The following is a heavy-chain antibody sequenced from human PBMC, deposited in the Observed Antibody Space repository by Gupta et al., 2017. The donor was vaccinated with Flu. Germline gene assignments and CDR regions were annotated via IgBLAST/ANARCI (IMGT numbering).Heavy chain of an antibody. CDR1: GFTFSSYG. V-gene: IGHV3-30*18. J-gene: IGHJ4*02. CDR3: AKGELLWFGEFPYYFDY. CDR2: ISYDGSNK. Sequence: QVQLVESGGGVVQPGRSLRLSCAASGFTFSSYGMHWVRQAPGKGLEWVAVISYDGSNKYYADSVKGRFTISRDNSKNTLYLQMNSLRAEDTAVYYCAKGELLWFGEFPYYFDYWGQGTLVTVSS. D-gene: IGHD3-10*01.